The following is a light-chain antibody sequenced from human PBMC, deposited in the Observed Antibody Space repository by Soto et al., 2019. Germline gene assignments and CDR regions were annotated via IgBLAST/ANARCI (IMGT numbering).Light chain of an antibody. V-gene: IGKV1-27*01. CDR2: AES. Sequence: DIQMTQSPSSLSASVGDRVTITCRAGHDIGNSLAWYQQKPGQVPKLVIFAESTLQSGVPSRFSGSGSGTDFTLTINSLQPEDVATYYCQKYNGAPPLFTFGPGTKVDIK. CDR3: QKYNGAPPLFT. CDR1: HDIGNS. J-gene: IGKJ3*01.